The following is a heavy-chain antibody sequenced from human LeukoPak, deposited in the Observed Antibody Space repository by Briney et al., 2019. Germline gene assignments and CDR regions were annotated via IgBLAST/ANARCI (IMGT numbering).Heavy chain of an antibody. CDR3: ASGRIAAAGTWVY. J-gene: IGHJ4*02. CDR2: IIPIFGTA. CDR1: GRTFSSYA. D-gene: IGHD6-13*01. Sequence: VKVSCKASGRTFSSYAISWVRQAQGQGLEWMGGIIPIFGTANYAQKFQGRVTITTDVSTSTAYMELSSLRSEDTAVYYCASGRIAAAGTWVYWGQGTLVTVSS. V-gene: IGHV1-69*05.